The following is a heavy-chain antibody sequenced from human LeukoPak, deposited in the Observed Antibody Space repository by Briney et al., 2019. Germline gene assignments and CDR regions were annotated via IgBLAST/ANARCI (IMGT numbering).Heavy chain of an antibody. CDR3: ARDGPNLNWFDP. Sequence: SVKVSCKASGYTFTGYGISWVRQAPGQGLEWMGRIIPILGIANYAQKFQGRVTVTADKSTSTAYMELSSLRSEDTAVYYCARDGPNLNWFDPWGQGTLVTVSS. J-gene: IGHJ5*02. V-gene: IGHV1-69*04. CDR2: IIPILGIA. CDR1: GYTFTGYG.